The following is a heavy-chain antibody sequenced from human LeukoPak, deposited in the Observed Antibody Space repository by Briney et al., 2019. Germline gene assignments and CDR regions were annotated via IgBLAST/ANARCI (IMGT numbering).Heavy chain of an antibody. Sequence: SVKVSCKASRYTFTNYGISWVRQAPGQGLEWMGGIIPIFGTANYAQKFQGRVTITTDESTSTAYMELSSLRSEDTAVYYCASGHIVVVPAAMFPIDYWGQGTLVTVSS. J-gene: IGHJ4*02. CDR2: IIPIFGTA. V-gene: IGHV1-69*05. CDR3: ASGHIVVVPAAMFPIDY. CDR1: RYTFTNYG. D-gene: IGHD2-2*01.